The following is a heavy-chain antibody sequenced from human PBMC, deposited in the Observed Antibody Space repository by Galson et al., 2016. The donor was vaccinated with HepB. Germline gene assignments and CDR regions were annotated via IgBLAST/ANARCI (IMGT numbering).Heavy chain of an antibody. CDR1: GFIFRTYA. Sequence: CAASGFIFRTYAMHWVRQAPGKGLEYVSGISSKGSSTYYADSVKGRFSISRDNSKNTLYLQMSSLRAEDTAVYYCVKVGTTGDFFYYMDVWGKGTTVTVSS. D-gene: IGHD1-7*01. V-gene: IGHV3-64D*06. CDR3: VKVGTTGDFFYYMDV. CDR2: ISSKGSST. J-gene: IGHJ6*03.